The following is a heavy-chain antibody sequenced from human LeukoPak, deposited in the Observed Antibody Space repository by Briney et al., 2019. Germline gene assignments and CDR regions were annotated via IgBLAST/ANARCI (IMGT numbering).Heavy chain of an antibody. J-gene: IGHJ6*02. CDR1: GFIFSDYY. CDR3: ARDLPPKDV. V-gene: IGHV3-11*01. Sequence: GGSLRLSCAASGFIFSDYYMSWIRQAPGKGLEWVSYISGSGSVIFYTDSVKGRFTISRDNAKNSLYLQMNSLRAEDTAVYYCARDLPPKDVWGQGTTVTVSS. CDR2: ISGSGSVI.